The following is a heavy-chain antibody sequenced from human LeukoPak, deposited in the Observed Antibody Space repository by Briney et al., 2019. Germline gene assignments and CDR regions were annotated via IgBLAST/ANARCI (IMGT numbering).Heavy chain of an antibody. CDR3: AKTCDGHAHFVS. J-gene: IGHJ4*02. V-gene: IGHV3-43*01. Sequence: GGSLRLSCAASGFTFDDYTMHWVRQAQGKGLEWVSVIRWDGSNTYYVDSVKGRFTISRDNSKNSLYLQMNSLRIEDTALYYCAKTCDGHAHFVSWGQATLGTVSS. D-gene: IGHD2-21*02. CDR1: GFTFDDYT. CDR2: IRWDGSNT.